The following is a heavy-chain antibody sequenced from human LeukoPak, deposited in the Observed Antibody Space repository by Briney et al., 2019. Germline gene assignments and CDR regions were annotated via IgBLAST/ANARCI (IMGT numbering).Heavy chain of an antibody. CDR2: VYYTGST. CDR1: GGSVSNYY. D-gene: IGHD3-10*01. CDR3: ARLPRGSGSFPTNYYGMDV. J-gene: IGHJ6*02. V-gene: IGHV4-59*08. Sequence: SETLSLTCSVSGGSVSNYYWSWIRQPPGKGLEWIGYVYYTGSTNYNPSLKSRVTMFEDKSKNQFSLRLYSVTVADTAVYYCARLPRGSGSFPTNYYGMDVWGQGTTVTVSS.